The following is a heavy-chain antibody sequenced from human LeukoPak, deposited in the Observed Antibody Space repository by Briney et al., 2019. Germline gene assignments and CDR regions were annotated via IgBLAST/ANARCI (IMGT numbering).Heavy chain of an antibody. Sequence: ASVKVSCKASGYTFTGYYMHWVRQAPGRGLEWMGWINPNSGGTNYAQKFQGRVTMTRDTSISTAYMELSRLRSDDTAVYYCARENNAARPPYGMDVWGQGTTVTVSS. D-gene: IGHD6-6*01. J-gene: IGHJ6*02. CDR3: ARENNAARPPYGMDV. CDR1: GYTFTGYY. CDR2: INPNSGGT. V-gene: IGHV1-2*02.